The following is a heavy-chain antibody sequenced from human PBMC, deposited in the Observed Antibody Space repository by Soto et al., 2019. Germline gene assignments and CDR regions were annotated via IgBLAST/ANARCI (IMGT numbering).Heavy chain of an antibody. CDR3: ASRVPAATAASDRLPGGRKEGWYFDL. CDR1: GGTFSSYA. CDR2: IIPIFGTA. J-gene: IGHJ2*01. Sequence: ASVKVSCKASGGTFSSYAISWVRQAPGQGLEWMGGIIPIFGTANYAQKFQGRVTITADESTSTAYMELSSLRSEDTAVYYCASRVPAATAASDRLPGGRKEGWYFDLWGRGTLVTVSS. V-gene: IGHV1-69*13. D-gene: IGHD2-2*01.